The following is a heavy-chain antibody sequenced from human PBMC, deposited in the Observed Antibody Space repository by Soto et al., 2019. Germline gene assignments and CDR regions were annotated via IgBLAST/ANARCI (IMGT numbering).Heavy chain of an antibody. CDR1: GDSIRTLYY. CDR3: TGAYYDIDGYILDP. J-gene: IGHJ5*02. D-gene: IGHD3-22*01. CDR2: IHHSGGT. V-gene: IGHV4-59*13. Sequence: PSETLSLTCTVSGDSIRTLYYWSWIRQTPGKGLEWIGHIHHSGGTSYNPSLKSLVAISVDTSKNQFSLKVDSVTAADTAVYYCTGAYYDIDGYILDPWGQGTSVTVSS.